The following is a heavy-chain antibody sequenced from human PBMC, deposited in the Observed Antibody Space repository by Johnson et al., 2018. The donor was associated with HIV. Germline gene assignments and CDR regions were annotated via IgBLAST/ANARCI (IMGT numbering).Heavy chain of an antibody. CDR3: AKDGPYSSGIDAFDI. Sequence: VQLVESGGGVVPPGGSLRLSCAASGFTFSTYGMHWVRQAPGKGLEWVAFIRDDGSNKHYIDSVKGRFTISRDNSKNTLYLQMNSLRGEDTAVYYCAKDGPYSSGIDAFDIWCQGTMVTVSS. D-gene: IGHD6-19*01. CDR2: IRDDGSNK. CDR1: GFTFSTYG. V-gene: IGHV3-30*02. J-gene: IGHJ3*02.